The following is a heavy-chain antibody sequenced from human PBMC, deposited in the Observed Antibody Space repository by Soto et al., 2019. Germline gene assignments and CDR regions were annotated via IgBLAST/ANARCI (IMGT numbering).Heavy chain of an antibody. CDR2: ISHSGAST. D-gene: IGHD6-19*01. J-gene: IGHJ4*02. CDR3: SKDGWEN. Sequence: EVQLLESGGGLAQPGGSLRLSCAASGFTFSGYTMAWVRQAPGKGLEWVSTISHSGASTYYAESVKGRFTISRDNSKNTLYLQMNSLRGEDTAVYFCSKDGWENWGQGTLVTVAS. V-gene: IGHV3-23*01. CDR1: GFTFSGYT.